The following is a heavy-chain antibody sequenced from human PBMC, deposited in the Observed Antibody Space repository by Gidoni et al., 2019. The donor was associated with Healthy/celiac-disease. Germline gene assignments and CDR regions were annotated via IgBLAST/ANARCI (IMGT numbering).Heavy chain of an antibody. J-gene: IGHJ6*02. CDR1: GFTFSNAW. CDR3: TTDITVPISGAHYYGMDV. D-gene: IGHD3-10*01. V-gene: IGHV3-15*01. Sequence: EVQLVESGGGLVKPGGSLRLSCAASGFTFSNAWMSWVRQAPGKGLEWVGRIKSKTDGGTTDYAAPVKGRFTISRDDSKNTLYLQMNSLKTEDTAVYYCTTDITVPISGAHYYGMDVWGQGTTVTVSS. CDR2: IKSKTDGGTT.